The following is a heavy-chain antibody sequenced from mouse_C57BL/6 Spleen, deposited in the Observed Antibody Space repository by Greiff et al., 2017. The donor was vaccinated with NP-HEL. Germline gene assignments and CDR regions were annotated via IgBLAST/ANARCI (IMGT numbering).Heavy chain of an antibody. CDR2: ISDGGSYT. CDR3: ARELLRDYAMDY. V-gene: IGHV5-4*01. J-gene: IGHJ4*01. D-gene: IGHD1-1*01. CDR1: GFTFSSYA. Sequence: EVQLQQSGGGLVKPGGSLKLSCAASGFTFSSYAMSWVRQTPEKRLEWVATISDGGSYTYYPDNVKGRFTISRDNAKNNLYLQMSHLKSEDTAMYYCARELLRDYAMDYWGQGTSVTVSS.